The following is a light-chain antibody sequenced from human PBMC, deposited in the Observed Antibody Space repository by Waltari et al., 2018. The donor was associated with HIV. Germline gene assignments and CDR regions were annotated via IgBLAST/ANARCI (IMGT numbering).Light chain of an antibody. CDR2: KNI. Sequence: SYELTQPPSVSVSPGQTARITCSGDALPKQYAYWYQQKPGQAPVLVICKNIERPSGIPARFSGSRSGTTVTLSVSGVQAEDEADYHCQSAGGSGSYVVFGGGTKLTVL. J-gene: IGLJ2*01. CDR3: QSAGGSGSYVV. CDR1: ALPKQY. V-gene: IGLV3-25*03.